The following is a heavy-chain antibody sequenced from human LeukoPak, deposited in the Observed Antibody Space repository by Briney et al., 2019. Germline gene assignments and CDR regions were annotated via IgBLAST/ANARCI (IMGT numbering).Heavy chain of an antibody. V-gene: IGHV1-8*01. D-gene: IGHD3-10*01. CDR2: MNPNSGNT. Sequence: ASVKVSCKASGYTFTSYDINWVRQATGQGLEWMGWMNPNSGNTGYAQKFQGRVTMTRNTSISTAYMELSSLRSEDTAVYYCARGRAVLLWFGELFSWFDPWGQGTLVTVSS. J-gene: IGHJ5*02. CDR1: GYTFTSYD. CDR3: ARGRAVLLWFGELFSWFDP.